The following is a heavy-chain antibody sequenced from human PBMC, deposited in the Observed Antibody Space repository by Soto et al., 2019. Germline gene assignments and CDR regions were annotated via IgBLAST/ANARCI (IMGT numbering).Heavy chain of an antibody. CDR3: ARDHLGAGNFDS. J-gene: IGHJ4*02. D-gene: IGHD6-19*01. CDR1: GGSISGYY. CDR2: IYTGGST. V-gene: IGHV4-4*07. Sequence: PSETLSLTCTVSGGSISGYYWSWIRQPAGKGLEWIGRIYTGGSTNYNPSLKSRVTMSIDTSKNQFSLKLSSVTAADTAVYYCARDHLGAGNFDSWGQGTLVTVSS.